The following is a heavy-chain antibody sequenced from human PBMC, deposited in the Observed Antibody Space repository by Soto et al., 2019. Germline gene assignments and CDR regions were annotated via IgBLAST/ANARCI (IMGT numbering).Heavy chain of an antibody. V-gene: IGHV4-59*08. J-gene: IGHJ6*03. CDR3: ARTVLGPDLLADSFVDYYYYMDV. Sequence: SETLSLTCAVCGGSISNFYWSWIRQPPGKGLEWIGYVYYTGSTSYNPSLKRRVTFSAGSSRGQFSLRLNSVTAADTAVYYCARTVLGPDLLADSFVDYYYYMDVWGQGTTVTVSS. D-gene: IGHD3-9*01. CDR1: GGSISNFY. CDR2: VYYTGST.